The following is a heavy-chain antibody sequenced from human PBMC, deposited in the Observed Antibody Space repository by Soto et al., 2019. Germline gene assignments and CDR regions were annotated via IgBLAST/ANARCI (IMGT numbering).Heavy chain of an antibody. Sequence: SETLSLTCAVSGGSISSSNWWSWVRQPPGKGLEWIGEIYHSGSTNYNPSLKSRVTISVDKSKNQFSLKLSSVTAADTAVYYCAGYCSSTSCYSGDYWGQGTLVTVSS. V-gene: IGHV4-4*02. J-gene: IGHJ4*02. D-gene: IGHD2-2*02. CDR2: IYHSGST. CDR3: AGYCSSTSCYSGDY. CDR1: GGSISSSNW.